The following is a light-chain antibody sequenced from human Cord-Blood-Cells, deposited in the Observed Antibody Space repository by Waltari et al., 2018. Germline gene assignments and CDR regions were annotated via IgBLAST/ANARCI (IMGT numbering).Light chain of an antibody. J-gene: IGKJ1*01. CDR1: QSISSW. CDR3: QQYNSYST. V-gene: IGKV1-5*03. CDR2: KAS. Sequence: TQSPSTLSASVGDRVTITCRASQSISSWLAWYQQKPGKAPKLLIYKASSLESGVPSRFSGSGSGTEFTLTISSPQPDDFATYYCQQYNSYSTFGQGTKVEIK.